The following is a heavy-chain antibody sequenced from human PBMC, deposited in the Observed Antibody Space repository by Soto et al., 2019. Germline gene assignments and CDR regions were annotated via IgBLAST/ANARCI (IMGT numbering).Heavy chain of an antibody. CDR1: GGSISSYY. J-gene: IGHJ6*02. CDR2: VHDSWGS. V-gene: IGHV4-59*08. D-gene: IGHD3-10*01. Sequence: SETLSLTCYVSGGSISSYYWSWIRQPPGKGLEWIGYVHDSWGSHYNPSLKSRVAISLDTSKSQFSLKLTSVTATDTAGYYCERQGFGALPALFDVWAQGTTVTVSS. CDR3: ERQGFGALPALFDV.